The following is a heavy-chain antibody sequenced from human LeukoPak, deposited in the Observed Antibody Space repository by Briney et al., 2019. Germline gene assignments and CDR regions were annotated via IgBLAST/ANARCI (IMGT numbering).Heavy chain of an antibody. V-gene: IGHV4-59*01. J-gene: IGHJ3*02. Sequence: KSSETLSLTCTVSGGSISSYYWSWIRQPPGKGLEWIGYIYYSGSTNYNPSLKSRVTISVDTSKNQFSLKLSSVTAADTAVYYCARDILSRVYAFDIWGQGTMVTVSS. CDR1: GGSISSYY. CDR3: ARDILSRVYAFDI. CDR2: IYYSGST. D-gene: IGHD6-6*01.